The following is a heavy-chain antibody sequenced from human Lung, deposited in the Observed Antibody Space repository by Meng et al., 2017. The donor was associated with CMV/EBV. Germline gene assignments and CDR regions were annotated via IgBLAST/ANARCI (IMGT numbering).Heavy chain of an antibody. CDR2: MNPNNGDT. V-gene: IGHV1-8*01. D-gene: IGHD6-13*01. CDR3: ARVEGPAGAMLKYFYYYGMEV. CDR1: GYSFTRYD. Sequence: ASVKVSXKASGYSFTRYDINWVRQAPGQGLEWMGWMNPNNGDTGYAQKFQGRVTMTRDTSISTVYMELNSLRSEDTAVYYCARVEGPAGAMLKYFYYYGMEVWGQGSXV. J-gene: IGHJ6*01.